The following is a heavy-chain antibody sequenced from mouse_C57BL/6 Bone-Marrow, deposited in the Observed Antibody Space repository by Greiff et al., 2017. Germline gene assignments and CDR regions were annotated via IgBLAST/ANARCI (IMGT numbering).Heavy chain of an antibody. J-gene: IGHJ4*01. CDR1: GFTFSSYA. Sequence: EVQRVEPGGGLVKPGGSLKLSCAASGFTFSSYAMSWVRQPPEKRLEWVATISAGGSYTYYPDNVKGRFTISRDNAKNNLYLQRSHLKSEDTAMYYCAREDPYAMDYWGQGTSVTVSS. CDR2: ISAGGSYT. CDR3: AREDPYAMDY. V-gene: IGHV5-4*01.